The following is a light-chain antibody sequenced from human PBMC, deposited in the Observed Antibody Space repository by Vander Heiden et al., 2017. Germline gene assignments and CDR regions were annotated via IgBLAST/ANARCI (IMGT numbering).Light chain of an antibody. CDR1: SSAVGGYNQ. Sequence: QSALTQPASVSASPGQSITLPCTGTSSAVGGYNQVSWYHQPPGKAPTLMIYEVSNRPSGVSNRFSGSKAGNTASLTISGLQAEDEADYYCSSDTSSSTLVVFGGGTKLTVL. CDR3: SSDTSSSTLVV. V-gene: IGLV2-14*01. J-gene: IGLJ3*02. CDR2: EVS.